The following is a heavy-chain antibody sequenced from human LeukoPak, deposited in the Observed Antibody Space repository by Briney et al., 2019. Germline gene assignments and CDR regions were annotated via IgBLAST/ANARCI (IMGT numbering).Heavy chain of an antibody. D-gene: IGHD2-8*01. J-gene: IGHJ6*02. CDR3: ARTSPHCTNGVCYWSGMDV. V-gene: IGHV4-59*01. CDR1: VDSISGYY. Sequence: PSETLSLTCTVSVDSISGYYWSWIRQPPGKGLEWIGYMYYSGNTNYNPSLKSRLTTSLDTSKNQFSLKLSSVTAADTAVYYCARTSPHCTNGVCYWSGMDVWGQGTTVTVSS. CDR2: MYYSGNT.